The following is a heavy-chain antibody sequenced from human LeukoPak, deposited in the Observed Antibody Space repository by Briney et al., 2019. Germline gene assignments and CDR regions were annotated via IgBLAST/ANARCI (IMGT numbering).Heavy chain of an antibody. CDR1: GSSFTTYY. Sequence: SETLSLTCSVSGSSFTTYYWSWIRQPPGKELEWIAYIYYSGGNNYNPSLKSRVTISVDTSKNQFSLKVNSVTAADTAVYYCARASIDEPERFDYWGPGILVTVSS. CDR3: ARASIDEPERFDY. J-gene: IGHJ4*02. CDR2: IYYSGGN. V-gene: IGHV4-59*01.